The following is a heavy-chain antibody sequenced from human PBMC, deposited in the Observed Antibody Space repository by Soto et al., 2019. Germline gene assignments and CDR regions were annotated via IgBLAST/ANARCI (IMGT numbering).Heavy chain of an antibody. D-gene: IGHD3-3*01. CDR3: AARPTIFGVVSHSDYGMDV. J-gene: IGHJ6*02. CDR2: IVVGSGNT. Sequence: QMQLVQSGPEVKKPGTSVKVSCKASGFTFTSSAVQWVRQARGQRLEWIGWIVVGSGNTNYAQKFQERVTITRDMSTSTAYMELSSLRSEDTAVYYCAARPTIFGVVSHSDYGMDVWGQGTTVTVSS. V-gene: IGHV1-58*01. CDR1: GFTFTSSA.